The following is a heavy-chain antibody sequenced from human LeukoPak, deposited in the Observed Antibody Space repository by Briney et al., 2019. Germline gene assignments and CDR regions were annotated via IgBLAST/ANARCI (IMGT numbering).Heavy chain of an antibody. Sequence: PSETLSLTCIGSGGSISSGDYFWSWIRQPPGEGLEWIGYIYYTGSTHYNPSLKSRVTISVDKSKNQFSLKLSSVTAADTAVYYCARDLYYYDSSGYSTTGAFDIWGQGTMVTVSS. CDR2: IYYTGST. CDR1: GGSISSGDYF. V-gene: IGHV4-30-4*01. D-gene: IGHD3-22*01. J-gene: IGHJ3*02. CDR3: ARDLYYYDSSGYSTTGAFDI.